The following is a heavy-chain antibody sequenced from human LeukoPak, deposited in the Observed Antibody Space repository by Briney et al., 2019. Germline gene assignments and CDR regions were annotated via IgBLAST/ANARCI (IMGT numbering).Heavy chain of an antibody. CDR1: GGSISSYY. J-gene: IGHJ4*02. V-gene: IGHV4-4*07. D-gene: IGHD3-10*01. CDR2: IYTSGST. Sequence: SETLSLTCTVSGGSISSYYWSWIRQPAGKGLEWIGRIYTSGSTNYNPSLKSRVTMSVDTSKNQFSLKLSSVTAADTAVYYCARIDYYGSGSSLDYWGQGTLVTVSS. CDR3: ARIDYYGSGSSLDY.